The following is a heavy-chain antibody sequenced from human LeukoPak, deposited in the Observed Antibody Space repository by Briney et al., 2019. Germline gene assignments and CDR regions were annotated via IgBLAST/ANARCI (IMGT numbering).Heavy chain of an antibody. CDR3: ARGTMVRGVTYYYYYMDV. CDR2: IIPIFGTA. Sequence: SVKVSCKASGGTCSSYAISWVRQAPGQGLEWMGGIIPIFGTANYAQKFQGRVTITTDESTSTAYMELSSLRSEDTAVYYCARGTMVRGVTYYYYYMDVWGKGTTVTVSS. D-gene: IGHD3-10*01. V-gene: IGHV1-69*05. CDR1: GGTCSSYA. J-gene: IGHJ6*03.